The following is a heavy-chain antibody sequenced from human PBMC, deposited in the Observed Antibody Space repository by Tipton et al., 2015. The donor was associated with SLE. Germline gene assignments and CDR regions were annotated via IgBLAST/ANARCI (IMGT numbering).Heavy chain of an antibody. D-gene: IGHD3-10*01. CDR3: ARDDSVRVGAFDI. J-gene: IGHJ3*02. CDR1: GGSISSHY. Sequence: TLSLTCTVSGGSISSHYWSWIRAPPGQGLEWIGYIYYSGSTNYNPSPTSRVTISVDTSKNQFSLKLSSVTAADTAVYYCARDDSVRVGAFDIWGQGTMVTVSS. CDR2: IYYSGST. V-gene: IGHV4-59*11.